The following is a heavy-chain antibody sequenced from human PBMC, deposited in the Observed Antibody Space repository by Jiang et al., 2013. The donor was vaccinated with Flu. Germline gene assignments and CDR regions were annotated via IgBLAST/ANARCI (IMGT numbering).Heavy chain of an antibody. J-gene: IGHJ4*02. CDR3: ARPPLFTSGSYPLIFGY. CDR1: GGTFSSYA. V-gene: IGHV1-69*04. Sequence: SGAEVKKPGSSVKVSCKASGGTFSSYAISWVRQAPGQGLEWMGRIIPILGIANYAQKFQGRVTITADKSTSTAYMELSSLRSEDTAVYYCARPPLFTSGSYPLIFGYWGQGTLVTVSS. D-gene: IGHD1-26*01. CDR2: IIPILGIA.